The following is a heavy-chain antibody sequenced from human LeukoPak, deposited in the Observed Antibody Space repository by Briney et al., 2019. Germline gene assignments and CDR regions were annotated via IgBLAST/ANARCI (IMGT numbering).Heavy chain of an antibody. V-gene: IGHV1-8*01. CDR2: MNPNSGNT. CDR1: GYTFTSYD. CDR3: ARGRYCSGGSCYFGINWFDP. D-gene: IGHD2-15*01. J-gene: IGHJ5*02. Sequence: ASVKVSCKASGYTFTSYDINWVRQATGQGLEWMGWMNPNSGNTGYEQKFQGRVTMTRNTSISTAYMELSSLRSEDTAVYYCARGRYCSGGSCYFGINWFDPWGQGTLVTVSS.